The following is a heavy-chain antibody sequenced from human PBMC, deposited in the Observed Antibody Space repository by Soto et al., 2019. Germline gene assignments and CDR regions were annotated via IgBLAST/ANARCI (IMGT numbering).Heavy chain of an antibody. J-gene: IGHJ4*02. V-gene: IGHV4-59*08. Sequence: SETLSLTCTVSGGSISSYYWSWIRQPPGKGLEWIGYIYYSGSTNYNPSLKSRVTISVDTSKNQFSLKLSSVTAADTAVYYCARHAILTGYQFDYWGQGTLVTVSS. CDR1: GGSISSYY. D-gene: IGHD3-9*01. CDR2: IYYSGST. CDR3: ARHAILTGYQFDY.